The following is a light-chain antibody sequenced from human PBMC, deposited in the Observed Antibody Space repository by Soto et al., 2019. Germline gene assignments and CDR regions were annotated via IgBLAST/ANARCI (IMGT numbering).Light chain of an antibody. CDR1: QGVCSY. CDR3: QQRRNWPPLT. J-gene: IGKJ4*01. CDR2: DSS. V-gene: IGKV3-11*01. Sequence: EIVLTQSPATLSLSPGERATLSCRASQGVCSYLAWYQKKPGESPRLLIYDSSNRATGIPARFSGSGSGTDFTLTISSLEPEDFAVYYCQQRRNWPPLTFGGGTKVAIK.